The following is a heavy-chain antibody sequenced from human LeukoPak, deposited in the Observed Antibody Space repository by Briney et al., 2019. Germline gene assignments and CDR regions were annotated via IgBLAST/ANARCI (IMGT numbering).Heavy chain of an antibody. CDR1: GFTFNSYA. CDR2: ISGRGDST. V-gene: IGHV3-23*01. CDR3: AKAYHYDSSGYLGNPYDY. D-gene: IGHD3-22*01. J-gene: IGHJ4*02. Sequence: GGSLRLSCAASGFTFNSYAMNWVRQAPGKGLEWVSSISGRGDSTYYADSVKGRFTISRDNSKNTLYLQMNSLRAEDTAVYYCAKAYHYDSSGYLGNPYDYWGQGTLVTVSS.